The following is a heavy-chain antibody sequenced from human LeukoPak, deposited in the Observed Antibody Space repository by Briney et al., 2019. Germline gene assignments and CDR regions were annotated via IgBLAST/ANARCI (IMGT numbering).Heavy chain of an antibody. Sequence: PSETLSLTCTVSGGSINSYYWTWIRQPPGKGLEWIGYIYYSGSTNYNPSLKSRVTISVDTSKNQFSLKLTSVTAADTAVYYCARGVNSGYFDYCGQGTLVTVSS. V-gene: IGHV4-59*01. J-gene: IGHJ4*02. CDR2: IYYSGST. D-gene: IGHD1-26*01. CDR1: GGSINSYY. CDR3: ARGVNSGYFDY.